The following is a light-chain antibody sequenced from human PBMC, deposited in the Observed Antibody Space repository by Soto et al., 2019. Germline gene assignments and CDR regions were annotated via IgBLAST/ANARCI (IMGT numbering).Light chain of an antibody. J-gene: IGKJ3*01. Sequence: DIQMTQSPSSLSASVGDRVTITCRASQSISSYLNWYQQKPGKAPKLLIYAASSLQSEVPSRFSGSGSGTDFTLTISSLQPEDFATYYCRQSYSTPQTFGPGTKVDIK. CDR3: RQSYSTPQT. CDR2: AAS. CDR1: QSISSY. V-gene: IGKV1-39*01.